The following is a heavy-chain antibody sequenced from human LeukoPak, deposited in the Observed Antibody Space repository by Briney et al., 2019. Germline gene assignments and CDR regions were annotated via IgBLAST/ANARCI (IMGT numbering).Heavy chain of an antibody. CDR1: GFTFSSYS. CDR2: ISSSSSYI. J-gene: IGHJ4*02. CDR3: ASDYYDSSSVDY. D-gene: IGHD3-22*01. Sequence: GGSLRLSCAASGFTFSSYSMNWVRQAPGKGLEWVSSISSSSSYIYYAGSVKGRFTISRDNAKNSLYLQMNSLRAEDTAVYYCASDYYDSSSVDYWGQGTLVTVSS. V-gene: IGHV3-21*01.